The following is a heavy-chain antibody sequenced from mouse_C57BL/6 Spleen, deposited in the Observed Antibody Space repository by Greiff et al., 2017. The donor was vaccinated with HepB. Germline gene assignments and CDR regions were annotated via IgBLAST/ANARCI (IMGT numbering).Heavy chain of an antibody. CDR2: IDPSDSYT. D-gene: IGHD2-1*01. CDR1: GYTFTSYW. Sequence: QVQLQQSGAELVMPGASVKLSCKASGYTFTSYWMHWVKQRPGQGLEWIGEIDPSDSYTNYNQKFKGKSTLTVDKSSSTAYMQLSSLTSEDSAVYYCASSGYYGNPYFDYWGQGTTLTVSS. J-gene: IGHJ2*01. V-gene: IGHV1-69*01. CDR3: ASSGYYGNPYFDY.